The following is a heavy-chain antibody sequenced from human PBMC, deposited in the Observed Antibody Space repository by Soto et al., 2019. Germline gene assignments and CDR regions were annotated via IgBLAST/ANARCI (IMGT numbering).Heavy chain of an antibody. Sequence: GASVKVSCKASGYTFTSYGISWVRQAPGQGLEWMGWISAYNGNTNYAQKLQGRVTMTTDTSTSTAYMELRSLRSDDTAVYYCARAPAIRFLEWLSPNYHYYYYMDVWGKGTTVTVSS. V-gene: IGHV1-18*01. D-gene: IGHD3-3*01. CDR1: GYTFTSYG. J-gene: IGHJ6*03. CDR2: ISAYNGNT. CDR3: ARAPAIRFLEWLSPNYHYYYYMDV.